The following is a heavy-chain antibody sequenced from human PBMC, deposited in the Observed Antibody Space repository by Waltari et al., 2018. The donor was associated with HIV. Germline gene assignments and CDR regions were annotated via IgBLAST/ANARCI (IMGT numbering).Heavy chain of an antibody. CDR3: ATATIVRGVIKKQFDY. V-gene: IGHV4-38-2*01. J-gene: IGHJ4*02. Sequence: QVLLQGPGPGLVKPSETLSLTCGVSGHSLRNTFYLAWIRQPPGKGLQWIGSVYQSGTPYYNSSLRSRVSISVDTSKNQFSLFLSSVTAADTAVYYCATATIVRGVIKKQFDYWGQGSLVTVSS. D-gene: IGHD3-10*01. CDR1: GHSLRNTFY. CDR2: VYQSGTP.